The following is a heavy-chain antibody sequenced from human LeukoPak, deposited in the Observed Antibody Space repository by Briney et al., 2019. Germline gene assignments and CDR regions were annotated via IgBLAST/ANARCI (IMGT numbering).Heavy chain of an antibody. CDR1: GGSFSGYY. Sequence: SETLSLTCAVYGGSFSGYYWSWLRQPPGKGLASLGEINHGGSANYNPSLKSRVTISVDTSKNHFSLKLRSMTAADTAVYYCARQRGYYYSDYWGQGTLVTVSS. V-gene: IGHV4-34*01. J-gene: IGHJ4*02. D-gene: IGHD3-22*01. CDR3: ARQRGYYYSDY. CDR2: INHGGSA.